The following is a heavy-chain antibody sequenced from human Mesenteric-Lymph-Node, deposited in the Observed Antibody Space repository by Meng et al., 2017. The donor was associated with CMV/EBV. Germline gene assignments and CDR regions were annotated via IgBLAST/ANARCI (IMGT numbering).Heavy chain of an antibody. V-gene: IGHV4-34*01. Sequence: QWQLPPWGAGLLKPSGTLSVTCAVYGGSFSGYYWNWIRQSPEKGLEWIGEINHSGSTTYNPSFTSRIIISVDTSTNQISLNMSSVTAADTAVYYCARGSSYDILTGYFDYWGQGALVTVSS. J-gene: IGHJ4*02. CDR1: GGSFSGYY. D-gene: IGHD3-9*01. CDR3: ARGSSYDILTGYFDY. CDR2: INHSGST.